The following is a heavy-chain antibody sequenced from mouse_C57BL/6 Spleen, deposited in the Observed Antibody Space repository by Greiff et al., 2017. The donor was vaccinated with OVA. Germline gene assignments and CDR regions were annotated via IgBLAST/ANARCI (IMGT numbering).Heavy chain of an antibody. J-gene: IGHJ1*03. CDR1: GFTFSDYY. CDR3: ARDRGPWYFDV. D-gene: IGHD3-3*01. V-gene: IGHV5-16*01. Sequence: EVNVVESEGGLVQPGSSMKLSCTASGFTFSDYYMAWVRQVPEKGLEWVANINYDGSSTYYLDSLKSRFIISRDNAKNILYLQMSSLKSEDTATYYCARDRGPWYFDVWGTGTTVTVSS. CDR2: INYDGSST.